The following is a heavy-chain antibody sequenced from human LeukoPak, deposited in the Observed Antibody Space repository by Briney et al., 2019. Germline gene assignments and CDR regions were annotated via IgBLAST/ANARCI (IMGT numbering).Heavy chain of an antibody. CDR2: IKEDGSEK. J-gene: IGHJ4*02. D-gene: IGHD4-23*01. Sequence: PSETLSLTCTVSGGSISSSIYYWGWVRQAPGKGLEWVANIKEDGSEKYYVDSVKGRFTISRDNAKNSVYLQMNSLRAEDTAVYYCAREQYGGKDYWGQGNLVTVSS. CDR1: GGSISSSIYY. CDR3: AREQYGGKDY. V-gene: IGHV3-7*05.